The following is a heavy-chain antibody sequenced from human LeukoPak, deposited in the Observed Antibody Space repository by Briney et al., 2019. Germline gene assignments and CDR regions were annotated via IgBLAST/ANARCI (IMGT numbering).Heavy chain of an antibody. CDR1: GFTFSDSH. CDR3: ARGLHYDLWSGYYSTFDY. V-gene: IGHV3-11*01. J-gene: IGHJ4*02. Sequence: GGSLRLSCAASGFTFSDSHMSWIRQAPGKGLEWISYISDTGITIYYAASVKGRFTISRDNTNNSLYLQMNSLSTEDTAVYYCARGLHYDLWSGYYSTFDYWGLGSQVTVSS. D-gene: IGHD3-3*01. CDR2: ISDTGITI.